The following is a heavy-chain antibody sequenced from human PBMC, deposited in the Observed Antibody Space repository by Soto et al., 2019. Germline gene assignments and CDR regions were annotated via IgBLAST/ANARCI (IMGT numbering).Heavy chain of an antibody. D-gene: IGHD2-2*01. V-gene: IGHV3-7*03. Sequence: QPVGSLRLSCAASGFTFSDYWMSWVRQAPGKGPEWVANIKFDGSEKQYVDSVKGRFSISRDNSRNSLFLQMNSLRAGDTAVYYCVKDGGYCSSTTCYSPRNHYFDSWGQGTLVTVSS. CDR1: GFTFSDYW. CDR3: VKDGGYCSSTTCYSPRNHYFDS. J-gene: IGHJ4*02. CDR2: IKFDGSEK.